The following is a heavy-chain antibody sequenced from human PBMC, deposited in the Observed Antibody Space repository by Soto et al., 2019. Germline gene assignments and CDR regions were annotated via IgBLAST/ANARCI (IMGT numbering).Heavy chain of an antibody. D-gene: IGHD5-12*01. Sequence: GASVKVSCKASGYTFTSYAMHWVRQAPGQRLEWMGWINAGNGNTKYSQKFQGRVTITRDTSASTAYMELSSLRSEDTAVYYCARDGGYDAYYYYYYMDVWGKGTTLTVSS. CDR1: GYTFTSYA. CDR3: ARDGGYDAYYYYYYMDV. J-gene: IGHJ6*03. V-gene: IGHV1-3*01. CDR2: INAGNGNT.